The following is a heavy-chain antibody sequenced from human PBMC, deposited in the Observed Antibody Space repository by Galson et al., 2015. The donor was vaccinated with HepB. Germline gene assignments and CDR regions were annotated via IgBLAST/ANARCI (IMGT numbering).Heavy chain of an antibody. D-gene: IGHD6-13*01. Sequence: SLRLSCAASGFTFSSYAMHWVRQAPGKGLEYVSAISSNGGSTYYADSVKGRFTISRDNSKNTLYLQMSSLRAEDTAVYYCVGQQLVLRGMRAFDIWGQGTMVTVSS. CDR1: GFTFSSYA. V-gene: IGHV3-64D*06. J-gene: IGHJ3*02. CDR3: VGQQLVLRGMRAFDI. CDR2: ISSNGGST.